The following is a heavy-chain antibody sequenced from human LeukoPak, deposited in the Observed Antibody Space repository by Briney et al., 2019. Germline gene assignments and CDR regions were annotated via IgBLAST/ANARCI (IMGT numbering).Heavy chain of an antibody. V-gene: IGHV3-74*01. CDR2: INSYGSIT. CDR1: GFTFSNYW. Sequence: QPGGSLRLSCAVSGFTFSNYWMHWVRQAPGQGLVWVSRINSYGSITSYADSVKGRFTISRDNAKNTLYLQMNSLRAEDTAVYYCASGIAAVGWDFDYWGQGTLVTVSS. D-gene: IGHD6-13*01. J-gene: IGHJ4*02. CDR3: ASGIAAVGWDFDY.